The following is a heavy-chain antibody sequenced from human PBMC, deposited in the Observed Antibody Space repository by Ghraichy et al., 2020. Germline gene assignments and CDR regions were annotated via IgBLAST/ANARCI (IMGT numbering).Heavy chain of an antibody. J-gene: IGHJ5*02. V-gene: IGHV3-48*02. CDR1: GFTFSSYS. CDR2: ISSSSSTI. CDR3: ARDSAHHFDINWFDP. Sequence: GGSLRLSCAASGFTFSSYSMNWVRQAPGKGLEWVSYISSSSSTIYYADSVKGRFTISRDNAKNSLYLQMNSLRDEDTAVYYCARDSAHHFDINWFDPWGQGTLVTVSS. D-gene: IGHD3-9*01.